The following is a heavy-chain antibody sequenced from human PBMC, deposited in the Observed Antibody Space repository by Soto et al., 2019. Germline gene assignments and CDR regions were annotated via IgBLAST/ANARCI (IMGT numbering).Heavy chain of an antibody. CDR2: IYYSGST. D-gene: IGHD3-9*01. CDR3: ARLGYYDILTGYYQDGMDV. Sequence: SETLSLTCTVSGGSISSYYWSWIRQPPGKGLEWIGYIYYSGSTNYNPYLKSRVTISVDTSKNQFSLKLSSVTAADTAVYYCARLGYYDILTGYYQDGMDVWGQGTTFTVSS. V-gene: IGHV4-59*08. J-gene: IGHJ6*02. CDR1: GGSISSYY.